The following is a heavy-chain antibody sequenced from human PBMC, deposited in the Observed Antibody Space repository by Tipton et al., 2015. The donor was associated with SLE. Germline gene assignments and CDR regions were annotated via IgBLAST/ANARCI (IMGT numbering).Heavy chain of an antibody. CDR3: ARGRGSAFDI. Sequence: TLSLTCTVSGGSISSYYWSWIRQPPGKGLEWIGYIYYSGSTNYSPSLKSRVTISVDASKNQFSPKLSSVTAADTAVYYCARGRGSAFDIWGQGTMVTVSS. J-gene: IGHJ3*02. CDR2: IYYSGST. V-gene: IGHV4-59*01. CDR1: GGSISSYY.